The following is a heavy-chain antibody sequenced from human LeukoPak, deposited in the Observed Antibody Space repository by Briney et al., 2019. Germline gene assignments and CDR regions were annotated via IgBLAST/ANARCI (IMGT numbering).Heavy chain of an antibody. CDR2: MNPNSGNT. Sequence: ASVKVSCKASGYTFTSYDINWVRQATGQGLEWMGWMNPNSGNTGYAQKFQGRVTMTMNTSISTAYMELSSLRSEDTAVYYCARVPLLWFGEYYYYMDVWGKGTTVTVSS. J-gene: IGHJ6*03. CDR1: GYTFTSYD. D-gene: IGHD3-10*01. CDR3: ARVPLLWFGEYYYYMDV. V-gene: IGHV1-8*01.